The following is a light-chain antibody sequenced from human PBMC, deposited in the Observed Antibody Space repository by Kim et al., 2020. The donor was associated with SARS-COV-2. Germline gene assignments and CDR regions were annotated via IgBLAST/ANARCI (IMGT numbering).Light chain of an antibody. CDR2: QHS. J-gene: IGLJ2*01. Sequence: SYELTQPPSVSVSPGQTASITCSGDKLGDRYVSWYQQKPGQSPVVVIYQHSKRPSGIPERFSGSKSGNTATLTISATQVMDEADYYCQAWDSSVVFGGGT. CDR1: KLGDRY. V-gene: IGLV3-1*01. CDR3: QAWDSSVV.